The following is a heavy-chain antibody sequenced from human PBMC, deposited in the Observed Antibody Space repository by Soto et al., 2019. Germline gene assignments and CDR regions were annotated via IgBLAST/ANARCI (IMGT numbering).Heavy chain of an antibody. Sequence: ASVRVSCKASGYTFTSYGISWVRQAPGQGLEWMGWISAYNGNTNYAQKLQGRVTMTTDTSTSTAYMELRSLRSDDTAVYYCARDLSSVATIFDDVIGWFDPWGQGILVTVSS. D-gene: IGHD5-12*01. J-gene: IGHJ5*02. CDR2: ISAYNGNT. V-gene: IGHV1-18*01. CDR1: GYTFTSYG. CDR3: ARDLSSVATIFDDVIGWFDP.